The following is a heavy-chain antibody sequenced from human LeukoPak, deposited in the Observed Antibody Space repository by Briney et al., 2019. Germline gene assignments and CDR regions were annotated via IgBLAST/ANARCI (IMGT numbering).Heavy chain of an antibody. V-gene: IGHV1-2*02. Sequence: ASVKVSCKASGYTFTGYYMRWVRQAPGQGLEWMGWINPNSGGTNYAQKFQGRVTMTRDTSISTAYMELSRLRSDDTAVYYCSTTGTTRGAFDIWGQGTMVTVSS. CDR2: INPNSGGT. CDR3: STTGTTRGAFDI. J-gene: IGHJ3*02. D-gene: IGHD1-1*01. CDR1: GYTFTGYY.